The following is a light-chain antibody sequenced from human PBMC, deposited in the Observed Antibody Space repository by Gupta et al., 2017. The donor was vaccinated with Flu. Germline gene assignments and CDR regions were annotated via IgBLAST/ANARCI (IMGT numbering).Light chain of an antibody. V-gene: IGLV1-44*01. Sequence: QSVLTQPPSASGTPGQRVTISCSGSSSKIGSNTVIWYQQRPGTTPKLLIYSNNQRSSGVPDRFSGSKYATSAAVTNIGLQAEDEADYYCAAEDDSRNGWVFGGGTKLTVL. CDR2: SNN. CDR1: SSKIGSNT. CDR3: AAEDDSRNGWV. J-gene: IGLJ3*02.